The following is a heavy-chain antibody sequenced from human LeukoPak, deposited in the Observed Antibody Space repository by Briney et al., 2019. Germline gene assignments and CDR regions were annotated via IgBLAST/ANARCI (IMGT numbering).Heavy chain of an antibody. CDR3: ARGIADPYSFDS. V-gene: IGHV4-4*07. Sequence: PSETLSLTCTVSGGSINFYYWNWIRQPAGKGLEWIGRIYSTGSTNYSTSLKSRVTMSVDKSKNQFSLDLSSVTAADTAVYYRARGIADPYSFDSWGQGILVTVSS. D-gene: IGHD6-13*01. CDR1: GGSINFYY. CDR2: IYSTGST. J-gene: IGHJ4*02.